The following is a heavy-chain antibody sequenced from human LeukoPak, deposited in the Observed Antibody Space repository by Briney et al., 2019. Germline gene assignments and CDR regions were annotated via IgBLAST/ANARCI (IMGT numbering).Heavy chain of an antibody. CDR3: ASGIRAVAGKGATNY. D-gene: IGHD1-26*01. V-gene: IGHV3-30-3*01. Sequence: GRSLRLSCAASGFTFSSYAMHWVRQAPGKGLEWVAVISYDGSNKYYADSVKGRFTISRDNSKNTLYLQMNSLRAEDTAVYYCASGIRAVAGKGATNYWGQGTLVTVPS. CDR2: ISYDGSNK. J-gene: IGHJ4*02. CDR1: GFTFSSYA.